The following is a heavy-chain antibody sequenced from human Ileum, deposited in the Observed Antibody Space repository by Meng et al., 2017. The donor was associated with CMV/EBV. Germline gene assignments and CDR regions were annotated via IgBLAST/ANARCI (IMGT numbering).Heavy chain of an antibody. D-gene: IGHD7-27*01. V-gene: IGHV5-51*01. J-gene: IGHJ4*02. Sequence: CTASGIICSRYWIGWVRQMTGSGMKWMGILYPGDSDAEYSPSFQDEVTVSADKSINTAYLQWSSLKAADNAIYYCTRPNWGRSFFDYWGQGTLVTVSS. CDR1: GIICSRYW. CDR3: TRPNWGRSFFDY. CDR2: LYPGDSDA.